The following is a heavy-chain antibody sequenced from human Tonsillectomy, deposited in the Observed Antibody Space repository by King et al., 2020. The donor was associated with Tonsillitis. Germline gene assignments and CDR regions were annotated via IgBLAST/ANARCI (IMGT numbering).Heavy chain of an antibody. CDR2: INHTGST. V-gene: IGHV4-34*01. Sequence: VQLKQWGAGLLKPSETLSLTCAVYGGSFSGYYWSWIRQPPGKGLEWIGEINHTGSTNYNPSLKSRVTISVDTAKNQFSLKLNSVTAADTAVYYCARVGSFSGTFDYWGQGTLVTVSS. J-gene: IGHJ4*02. D-gene: IGHD1-26*01. CDR3: ARVGSFSGTFDY. CDR1: GGSFSGYY.